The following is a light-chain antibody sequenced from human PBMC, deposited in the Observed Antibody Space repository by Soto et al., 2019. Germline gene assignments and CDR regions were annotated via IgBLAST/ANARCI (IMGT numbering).Light chain of an antibody. CDR2: EVT. CDR1: SSDVGGYNY. CDR3: KSVAGINLLM. Sequence: QSALTQPPSASGSPGQSVTISCTGTSSDVGGYNYVSWYRQHPGKAPKLLIYEVTKRASRVPVRFSVSKSGNTASLTVSGLQAEDEAFYYCKSVAGINLLMLGVGTMLTVL. V-gene: IGLV2-8*01. J-gene: IGLJ3*02.